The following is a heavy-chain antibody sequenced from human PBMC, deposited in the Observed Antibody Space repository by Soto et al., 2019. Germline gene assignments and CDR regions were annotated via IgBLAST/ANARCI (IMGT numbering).Heavy chain of an antibody. CDR3: GRDLTSNANCIDP. CDR2: IYYTGKT. CDR1: GDYIHVGGYY. Sequence: SETLSLTCSVSGDYIHVGGYYWTWIRQRPGKGLEWMGYIYYTGKTYYNPSLESRLTMSVDRSKNQFSLRLTSVTAADTAVYFCGRDLTSNANCIDPWGQGTLGTVSS. D-gene: IGHD2-2*01. J-gene: IGHJ5*02. V-gene: IGHV4-30-4*01.